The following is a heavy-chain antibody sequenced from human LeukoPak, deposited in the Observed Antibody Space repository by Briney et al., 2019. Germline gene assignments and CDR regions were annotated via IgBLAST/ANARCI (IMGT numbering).Heavy chain of an antibody. CDR1: GFTFSSYS. J-gene: IGHJ6*03. D-gene: IGHD1-26*01. CDR3: ARGGGKYSGSYRSYYYYMDV. V-gene: IGHV3-21*04. Sequence: GGSLRLSCAASGFTFSSYSMNWVRQAPGKGLEWVSSISTGSSYIYYTDSAKGRFTISRDNAKNSLYLQMNSLRAEDTAVYYCARGGGKYSGSYRSYYYYMDVWGKGTTVTVSS. CDR2: ISTGSSYI.